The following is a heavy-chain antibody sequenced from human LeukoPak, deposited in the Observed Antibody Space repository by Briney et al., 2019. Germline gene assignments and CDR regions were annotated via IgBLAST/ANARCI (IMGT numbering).Heavy chain of an antibody. J-gene: IGHJ4*02. CDR1: GFTVSSNY. Sequence: PGGSLRLSCAASGFTVSSNYMSWVRQAPGKGLEWVANINRDGSQKNHVDSVQGRFTISRDNAKNSLYLQMNSLTAEDTAVYYCARDYTYCSGSRCYGRFDYWGQGIRVTVSS. CDR3: ARDYTYCSGSRCYGRFDY. V-gene: IGHV3-7*01. D-gene: IGHD2-15*01. CDR2: INRDGSQK.